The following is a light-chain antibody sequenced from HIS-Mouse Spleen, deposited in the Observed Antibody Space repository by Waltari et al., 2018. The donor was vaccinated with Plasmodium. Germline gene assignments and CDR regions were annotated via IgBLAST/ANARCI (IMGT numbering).Light chain of an antibody. CDR3: CSYAGSYTWV. Sequence: QSALTQPRSVSGSPGQSVTISCTGPRSDVGGYNYVSWYQQHPGKAPKLMRYDVSTRPSGVPDRFSGSKSGNTASLTISGLQAEDEADYYCCSYAGSYTWVFGGGTKLTVL. CDR2: DVS. V-gene: IGLV2-11*01. J-gene: IGLJ2*01. CDR1: RSDVGGYNY.